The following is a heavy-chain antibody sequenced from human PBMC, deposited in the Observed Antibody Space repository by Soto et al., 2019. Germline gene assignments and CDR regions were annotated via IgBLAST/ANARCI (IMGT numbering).Heavy chain of an antibody. CDR2: ISGSGAST. V-gene: IGHV3-23*01. J-gene: IGHJ5*02. D-gene: IGHD4-17*01. Sequence: PGGSLRLSCAASGFTFSSYAMSWVRQAPGKGLEWVSAISGSGASTYYADSVKGRFTISRDNSKNTLYLQMNSLRAEDTAVYYCAKDILRYHSNNWFDPWGQGTLVTVSS. CDR3: AKDILRYHSNNWFDP. CDR1: GFTFSSYA.